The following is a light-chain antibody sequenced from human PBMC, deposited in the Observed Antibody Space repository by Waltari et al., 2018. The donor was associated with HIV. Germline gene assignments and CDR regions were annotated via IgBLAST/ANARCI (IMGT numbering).Light chain of an antibody. CDR3: MQGTHWPLT. J-gene: IGKJ2*01. CDR2: KVS. V-gene: IGKV2-30*01. CDR1: ESLEYSDGNTY. Sequence: DVVMTQSPLSLPVTLGQPASISCRSSESLEYSDGNTYLNWFQQRPGQSPRRLIYKVSTRDSGVPDRFSGSGSGTDFTLKISRVEADDIALYFCMQGTHWPLTFGLGTKL.